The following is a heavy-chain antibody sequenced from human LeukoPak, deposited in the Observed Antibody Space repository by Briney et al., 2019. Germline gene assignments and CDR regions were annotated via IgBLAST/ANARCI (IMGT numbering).Heavy chain of an antibody. CDR2: IIPIFGTA. J-gene: IGHJ6*03. CDR3: ARALGGDYYYYYYMDV. V-gene: IGHV1-69*05. Sequence: GASVKVSCKASGGAFSSYAISWVRQAPGQGLEWMGGIIPIFGTANYAQKFQGRVTITTDGSTSTAYMELSSLRSEDTAVYYCARALGGDYYYYYYMDVWGKGTTVTVSS. CDR1: GGAFSSYA. D-gene: IGHD3-16*01.